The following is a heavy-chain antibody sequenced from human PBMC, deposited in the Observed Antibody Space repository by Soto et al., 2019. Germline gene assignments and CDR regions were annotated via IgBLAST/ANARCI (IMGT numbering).Heavy chain of an antibody. CDR2: ISNSFSEGNT. Sequence: EIQLLESGGDLVQPGGSLRLSCAASGFTFRNYAMDWVRQAPGKGLEWVSAISNSFSEGNTHYADSVKGRFTISRDNDKNTVFLEMNSLRGEDTAIYYCAKVFSPEGGNYFDYWGQGTLVTVSS. CDR1: GFTFRNYA. V-gene: IGHV3-23*01. CDR3: AKVFSPEGGNYFDY. J-gene: IGHJ4*02.